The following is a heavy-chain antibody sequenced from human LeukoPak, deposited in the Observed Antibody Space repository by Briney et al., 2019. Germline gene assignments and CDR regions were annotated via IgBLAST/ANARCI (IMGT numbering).Heavy chain of an antibody. Sequence: GKSLRLSCAASGFTFSRCGMHWVRQAPGKGLEWVTTISFDGSNKYYADSVKGRFTISRDNSKNTLYLQMNSLRAEDTAVYYCARPVRGFGVVITYYFDYWGQGTLVTVSS. CDR1: GFTFSRCG. D-gene: IGHD3-3*01. CDR3: ARPVRGFGVVITYYFDY. CDR2: ISFDGSNK. V-gene: IGHV3-30*03. J-gene: IGHJ4*02.